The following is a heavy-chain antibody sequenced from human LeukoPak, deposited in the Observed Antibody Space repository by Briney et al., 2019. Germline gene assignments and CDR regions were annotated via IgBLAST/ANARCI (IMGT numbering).Heavy chain of an antibody. Sequence: ASVKVSCKVSGYTLTELSMHWVRQAPGKGLEWMGGFDPEDGETIYAQKFQGRVTMTEDTSTDTAYMELSSLRSEDTAVYYCATGPTTIFGVVTNLNDYWGQGTLVTVSS. J-gene: IGHJ4*02. CDR2: FDPEDGET. CDR1: GYTLTELS. D-gene: IGHD3-3*01. CDR3: ATGPTTIFGVVTNLNDY. V-gene: IGHV1-24*01.